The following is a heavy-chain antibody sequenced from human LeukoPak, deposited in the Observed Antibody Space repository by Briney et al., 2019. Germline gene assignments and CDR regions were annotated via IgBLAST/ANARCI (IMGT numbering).Heavy chain of an antibody. J-gene: IGHJ3*02. V-gene: IGHV4-34*01. CDR3: ARRRWLRLSGAFDI. D-gene: IGHD5-12*01. CDR1: GGSFSGYY. Sequence: SETLSLTCAVSGGSFSGYYWSWIRQPPGKGLEWIGEINHSGSTNYNPSLKSRVTISVDTSKNQFSLKLSSVTAADTAVYYCARRRWLRLSGAFDIWGQGTMVTVSS. CDR2: INHSGST.